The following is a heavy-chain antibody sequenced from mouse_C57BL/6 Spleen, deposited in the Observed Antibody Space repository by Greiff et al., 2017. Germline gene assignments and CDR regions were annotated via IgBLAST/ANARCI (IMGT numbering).Heavy chain of an antibody. Sequence: QVQLQQPGPELVKPGASVKISCKASGYAFSSSWMNWVKQRPGKGLEWIGRIYPGDGDTNYNGKFKGKATLTADKSSSTAYMQLSSLTSEDSAVYFCARSHAMDYWGQGTSVTVSS. CDR3: ARSHAMDY. V-gene: IGHV1-82*01. CDR1: GYAFSSSW. J-gene: IGHJ4*01. CDR2: IYPGDGDT.